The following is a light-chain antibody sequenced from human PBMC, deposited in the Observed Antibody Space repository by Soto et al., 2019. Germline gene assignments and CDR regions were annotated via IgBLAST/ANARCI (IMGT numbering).Light chain of an antibody. V-gene: IGKV2-30*01. CDR2: KVF. CDR3: MQGTHWPQT. Sequence: DVVMTQSPLSLPVTLGQPASISCKSSQRLLYSDGNTYVNWFQQRPGQSPRRLIYKVFNRDSGVPDRFSGSGSGTDFTLKISRVEAEDVGVYYCMQGTHWPQTFGQGTKVEIK. CDR1: QRLLYSDGNTY. J-gene: IGKJ1*01.